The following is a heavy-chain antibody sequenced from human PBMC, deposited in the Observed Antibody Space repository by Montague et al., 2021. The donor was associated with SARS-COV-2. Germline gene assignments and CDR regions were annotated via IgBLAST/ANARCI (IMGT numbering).Heavy chain of an antibody. CDR3: ARRAGVGGDTRFDY. CDR2: VFDSGST. V-gene: IGHV4-39*01. CDR1: GDSISSLHYY. D-gene: IGHD3-16*01. Sequence: SETLSLTCSVSGDSISSLHYYWGWIRQSPGRGLEWIGNVFDSGSTYHNPSLRSRVTISVDTSKNQFSLRLRSVTATDTAIYYCARRAGVGGDTRFDYWGQGTLVPVSS. J-gene: IGHJ4*01.